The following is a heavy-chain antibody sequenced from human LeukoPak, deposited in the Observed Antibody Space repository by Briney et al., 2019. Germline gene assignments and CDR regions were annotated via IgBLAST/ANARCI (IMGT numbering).Heavy chain of an antibody. J-gene: IGHJ5*02. V-gene: IGHV3-30*02. Sequence: GGSLRLSCAASGFTFSSYGMHWVRQAPGKGLEWVAVIWYDGSNKYYADSVKGRFTISRDNSKNTLYLQMNSLRAEDTAVYYCAKDGSRYYDSSGYYRGDNWFDPWGQGTLVTVSS. CDR3: AKDGSRYYDSSGYYRGDNWFDP. D-gene: IGHD3-22*01. CDR1: GFTFSSYG. CDR2: IWYDGSNK.